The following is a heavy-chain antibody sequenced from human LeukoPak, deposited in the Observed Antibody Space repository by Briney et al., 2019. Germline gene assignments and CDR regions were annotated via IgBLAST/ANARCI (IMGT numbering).Heavy chain of an antibody. CDR2: IRSKANSYAT. V-gene: IGHV3-73*01. CDR3: TRPVAGNWCFDL. CDR1: GFTFSGSA. J-gene: IGHJ2*01. D-gene: IGHD6-19*01. Sequence: PGGSLRLSCAASGFTFSGSAMHWVRQASGKGLEWVGRIRSKANSYATAYAASVKGRFTISRDDSKNTTYLQMNSLKTEDTAVYYCTRPVAGNWCFDLWGRGTLVTVSS.